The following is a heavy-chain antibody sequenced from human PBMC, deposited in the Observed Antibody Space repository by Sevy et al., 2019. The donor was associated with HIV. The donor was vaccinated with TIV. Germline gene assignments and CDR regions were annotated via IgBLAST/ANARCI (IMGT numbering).Heavy chain of an antibody. Sequence: GSVKVSCKTSGYTFNSYSITWVRQAPGQGLEWMGWVSPHNADRNVAQRFQGRVTLTTDTSTVTAYMELRSLRSDDTALYYCAKSRGSSGFLHWGPGTMVTVSS. CDR2: VSPHNADR. CDR3: AKSRGSSGFLH. CDR1: GYTFNSYS. J-gene: IGHJ4*02. D-gene: IGHD6-19*01. V-gene: IGHV1-18*01.